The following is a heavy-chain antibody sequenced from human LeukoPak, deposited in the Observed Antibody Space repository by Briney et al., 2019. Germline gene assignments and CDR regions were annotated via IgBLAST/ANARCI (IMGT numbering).Heavy chain of an antibody. V-gene: IGHV1-3*01. CDR1: GYTFTSYA. CDR2: INAGNGNT. J-gene: IGHJ6*02. Sequence: ASVKVSCKASGYTFTSYAMHWVRQAPGQRLEWMGWINAGNGNTKYSQKFQGRVTISRDTSASTAHMELRSLRSEDMAVYYCARVKANYYYGMDVWGQGTTVTVSS. CDR3: ARVKANYYYGMDV.